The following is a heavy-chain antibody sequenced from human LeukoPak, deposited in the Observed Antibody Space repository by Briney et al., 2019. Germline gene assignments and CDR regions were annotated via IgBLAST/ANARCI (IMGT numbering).Heavy chain of an antibody. CDR1: GFTFSSYW. CDR3: AKDNCSGGSCYYYYNYMDV. V-gene: IGHV3-21*01. D-gene: IGHD2-15*01. CDR2: ISSSSSYI. Sequence: GGSLRLSCAASGFTFSSYWMHWVRQAPGKGLEGVSSISSSSSYIYYADSVKGRFTISKDNSKNTLYLQMNSLRAEDTAVYYCAKDNCSGGSCYYYYNYMDVWGKGTTVTISS. J-gene: IGHJ6*03.